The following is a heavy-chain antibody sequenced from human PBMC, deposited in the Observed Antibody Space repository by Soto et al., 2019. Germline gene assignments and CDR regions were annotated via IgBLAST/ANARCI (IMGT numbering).Heavy chain of an antibody. CDR2: INHSGSN. CDR3: ASSQRAVVVPAAIVY. CDR1: GGSFSGYY. J-gene: IGHJ4*02. Sequence: QVQLQQWGAGLLKPSETLSLNCAVYGGSFSGYYWSWIRQPPGKGLEWIGEINHSGSNNYNPSLKGRVNVSVDTSKNQFSLELSSVTVAATAGYSCASSQRAVVVPAAIVYWGQGTLVTVSS. D-gene: IGHD2-2*02. V-gene: IGHV4-34*01.